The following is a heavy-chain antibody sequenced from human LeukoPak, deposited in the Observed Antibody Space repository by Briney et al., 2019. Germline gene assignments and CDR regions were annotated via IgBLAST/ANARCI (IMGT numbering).Heavy chain of an antibody. V-gene: IGHV4-59*01. Sequence: SETLSLTCTVSGGSISSYYWSWIRQPLGKGLEWIGYIYYSGSTNYNPSLKSRVTISVDTSKNQFSLKLSSVTAADTAVYYCARSVEGYCSGGSCYSYYYMDVWGKGTTVTVSS. D-gene: IGHD2-15*01. J-gene: IGHJ6*03. CDR2: IYYSGST. CDR1: GGSISSYY. CDR3: ARSVEGYCSGGSCYSYYYMDV.